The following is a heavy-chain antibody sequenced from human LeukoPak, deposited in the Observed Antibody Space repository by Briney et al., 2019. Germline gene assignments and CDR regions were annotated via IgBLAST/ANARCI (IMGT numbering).Heavy chain of an antibody. J-gene: IGHJ4*02. Sequence: SETLSLTCTVSGGSISSYYWSWIRQPPGKGLEWIGYIYYSGSTNYNPSLKSRVTISVDTSKIQFSLKLSSVTAADTAVYYCARSYDSSGYSFDYWGQGTLVTVSS. V-gene: IGHV4-59*08. D-gene: IGHD3-22*01. CDR3: ARSYDSSGYSFDY. CDR2: IYYSGST. CDR1: GGSISSYY.